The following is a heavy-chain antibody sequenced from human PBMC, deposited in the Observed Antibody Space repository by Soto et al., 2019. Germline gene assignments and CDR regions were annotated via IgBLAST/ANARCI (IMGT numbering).Heavy chain of an antibody. CDR1: GFTFSSYA. D-gene: IGHD6-19*01. Sequence: EVQLLEAGGGLVQPGGSLSLPCAASGFTFSSYAMSWVRQAPGKGREWVSAISGSGGSTYYAESVKARFTISRDNAKNTLYLQMNSLRAEDTAVYYCAKEGEHSSGWANFDYWGQGTLVTVSS. CDR2: ISGSGGST. J-gene: IGHJ4*02. CDR3: AKEGEHSSGWANFDY. V-gene: IGHV3-23*01.